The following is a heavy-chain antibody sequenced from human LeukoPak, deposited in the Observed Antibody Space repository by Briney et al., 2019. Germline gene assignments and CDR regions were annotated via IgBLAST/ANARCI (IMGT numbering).Heavy chain of an antibody. CDR2: INQDGSEK. V-gene: IGHV3-7*01. J-gene: IGHJ4*02. CDR3: ARERDGRFFDY. Sequence: GGSLRLSCAVSGLIFRSYWMSWVRQAPGKGLEWVANINQDGSEKYFVDSVKGRFTISRDNAKNSLHLQMNTLRAEDTAVYYCARERDGRFFDYWGQGTLVTVSS. CDR1: GLIFRSYW. D-gene: IGHD5-24*01.